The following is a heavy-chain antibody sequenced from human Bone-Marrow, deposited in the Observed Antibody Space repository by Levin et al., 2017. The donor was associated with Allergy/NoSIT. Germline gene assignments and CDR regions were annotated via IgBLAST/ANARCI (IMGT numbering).Heavy chain of an antibody. J-gene: IGHJ4*02. CDR2: ISYDGSNT. V-gene: IGHV3-30*18. CDR1: GFNFETYA. D-gene: IGHD3-10*02. CDR3: AKDSGDATYVGF. Sequence: PGGSLRLSCVASGFNFETYAMSWVRQAPGKGLEWVALISYDGSNTYYRDSVKGRFTISRDTSKNTLFLQMNSLRAEDSAVYYCAKDSGDATYVGFWGQGTLVTLSS.